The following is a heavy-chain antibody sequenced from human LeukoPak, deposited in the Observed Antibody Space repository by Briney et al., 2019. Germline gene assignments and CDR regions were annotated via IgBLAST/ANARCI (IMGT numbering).Heavy chain of an antibody. D-gene: IGHD5-12*01. Sequence: MTSETLSLTCTVSGGSISSSSYYWGWIRQPPGKGLEWIGSIYYSGSTYYNPSLKSRVTISVDTSKNQFSLKLSSVTAADTAVYYCARTARGLPINYWGQGTLVTVSS. CDR1: GGSISSSSYY. J-gene: IGHJ4*02. CDR3: ARTARGLPINY. V-gene: IGHV4-39*07. CDR2: IYYSGST.